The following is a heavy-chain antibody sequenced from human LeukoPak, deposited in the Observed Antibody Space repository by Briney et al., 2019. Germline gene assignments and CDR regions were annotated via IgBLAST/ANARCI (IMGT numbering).Heavy chain of an antibody. V-gene: IGHV1-58*02. J-gene: IGHJ5*02. CDR2: IVVGSANT. CDR1: EFTFTRFA. Sequence: SVKVSCKASEFTFTRFAMQWVRQARGQRLEWIGWIVVGSANTYYAQKFQERVTITRDMSTSTVYMELSSLRSEDTAVYYCAADRLFMQGNNYFDPWGQGTLVTVSS. D-gene: IGHD2/OR15-2a*01. CDR3: AADRLFMQGNNYFDP.